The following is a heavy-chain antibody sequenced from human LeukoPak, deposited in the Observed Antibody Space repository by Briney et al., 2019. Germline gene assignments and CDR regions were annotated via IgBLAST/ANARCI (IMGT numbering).Heavy chain of an antibody. Sequence: SETLSLTCNVSGDSISGTSYYWNWIRQPPGKGLEWIGNIYSSGTTYYNPSLKSRVTISVDTSKNQFSLQLGSVTAADTAVYYCAKHDSPRDWFDPWGQGTLVTVSS. CDR1: GDSISGTSYY. CDR2: IYSSGTT. J-gene: IGHJ5*02. D-gene: IGHD4-11*01. CDR3: AKHDSPRDWFDP. V-gene: IGHV4-39*01.